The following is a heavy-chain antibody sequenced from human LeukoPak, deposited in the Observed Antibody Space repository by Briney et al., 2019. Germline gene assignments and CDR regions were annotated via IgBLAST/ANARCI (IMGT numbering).Heavy chain of an antibody. CDR2: ISTYNVNT. D-gene: IGHD3-22*01. V-gene: IGHV1-18*01. Sequence: GASVKLSCKASGYTFTRSGLINLVRQAPGQGLEWMGWISTYNVNTNYAQKLQGRVTMTTDTPTSTAYMELRSLRSDDTAVYYCARGPGGRSGYHPLEDYYYYYYMDVWGKGTTVTVSS. J-gene: IGHJ6*03. CDR1: GYTFTRSG. CDR3: ARGPGGRSGYHPLEDYYYYYYMDV.